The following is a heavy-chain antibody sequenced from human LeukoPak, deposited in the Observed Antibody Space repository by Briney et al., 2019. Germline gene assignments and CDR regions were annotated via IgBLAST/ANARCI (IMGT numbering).Heavy chain of an antibody. CDR1: GFAFDDYA. V-gene: IGHV3-9*01. CDR2: ISWNSGSI. CDR3: ATYSSLNRREFQY. D-gene: IGHD3-22*01. Sequence: GRSLRLSCAASGFAFDDYAMHWVRQAPGKGLEWVSGISWNSGSIGYADSVKGRFTISRDNAKNSLYLQMNSLRAEDTAVYYCATYSSLNRREFQYWGQGTLLTVSS. J-gene: IGHJ1*01.